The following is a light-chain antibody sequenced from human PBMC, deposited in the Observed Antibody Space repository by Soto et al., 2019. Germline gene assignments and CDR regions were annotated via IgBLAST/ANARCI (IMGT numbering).Light chain of an antibody. V-gene: IGKV3-15*01. CDR3: QQHETLIT. CDR2: GAS. Sequence: EIVMTQSPATLSVSPGERATLSCRASQSVSSNLAWYQQKPGQAPRLLIYGASTRATSIPARFSGSGSGTEFTLTISSLQSEDFAVYYCQQHETLITFGQGTRLEIK. CDR1: QSVSSN. J-gene: IGKJ5*01.